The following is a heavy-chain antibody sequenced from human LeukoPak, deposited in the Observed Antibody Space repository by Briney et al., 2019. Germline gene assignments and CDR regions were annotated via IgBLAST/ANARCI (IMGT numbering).Heavy chain of an antibody. J-gene: IGHJ3*02. Sequence: SVKVSCKASGGTFSSYAISWVRQAPGQGLEWMGGTIPIFGTANYAQKFQGRVTITADESTSTAYMELSSLRSEDTAVYYCANTIVVVPAALDAFDIWGQGTMVTVSS. CDR1: GGTFSSYA. CDR3: ANTIVVVPAALDAFDI. CDR2: TIPIFGTA. V-gene: IGHV1-69*13. D-gene: IGHD2-2*01.